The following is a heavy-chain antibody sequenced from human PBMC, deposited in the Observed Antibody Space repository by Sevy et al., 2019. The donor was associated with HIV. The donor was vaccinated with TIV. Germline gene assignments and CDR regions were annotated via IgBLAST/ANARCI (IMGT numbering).Heavy chain of an antibody. CDR3: ARAFVYNWNPYYYYYYMDV. J-gene: IGHJ6*03. V-gene: IGHV1-46*03. CDR2: INPSGGST. Sequence: ASVKVSCKASGYTFTSYYMHWVRQAPGQGLEWMGIINPSGGSTSYAQKFQGRVTMTRDTSTSTVYMELSSLRSEDTAVYYCARAFVYNWNPYYYYYYMDVWGKGTTVTVSS. CDR1: GYTFTSYY. D-gene: IGHD1-20*01.